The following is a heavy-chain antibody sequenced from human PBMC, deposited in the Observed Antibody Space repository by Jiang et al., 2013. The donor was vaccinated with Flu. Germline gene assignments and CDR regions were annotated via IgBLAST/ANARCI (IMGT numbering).Heavy chain of an antibody. V-gene: IGHV4-34*01. J-gene: IGHJ4*02. CDR3: ARENPRGQIAAGGVYYFDY. CDR1: GVSFSGYY. CDR2: MKQSGSP. D-gene: IGHD6-13*01. Sequence: VLLKPSETLSLTCAVYGVSFSGYYWSRIRQPPGKGLEWIGEMKQSGSPNYNASLKGRVTISLDTSKNHFSLKLDSVTAADTATYYCARENPRGQIAAGGVYYFDYWGQGSLVTVSS.